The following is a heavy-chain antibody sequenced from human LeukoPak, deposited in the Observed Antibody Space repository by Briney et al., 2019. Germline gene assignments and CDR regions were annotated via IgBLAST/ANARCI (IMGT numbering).Heavy chain of an antibody. CDR3: ARLPRGKGLDY. CDR2: INPSGST. Sequence: PSETLSLTCAVYGGTFSGHYWSWIRQPPGKGLEWIGEINPSGSTNYNPSLKTRATISVDTSKNQFSLTINPVIAADTAVYYCARLPRGKGLDYWGQGTLVTVSS. V-gene: IGHV4-34*01. CDR1: GGTFSGHY. J-gene: IGHJ4*02.